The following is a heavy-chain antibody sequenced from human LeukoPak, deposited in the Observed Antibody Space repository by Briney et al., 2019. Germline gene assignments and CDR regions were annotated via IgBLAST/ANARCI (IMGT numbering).Heavy chain of an antibody. Sequence: SETLSLTCAVYGGSFSGYYWTWIRQPPGKGLELIGKINHSGITNYNPSLKSRVTISVDTSKNQFSLKLSSVTAADTAVYYCARVPPRSYDFWSDYQPVSYWGQGTLVTVSS. V-gene: IGHV4-34*01. CDR1: GGSFSGYY. CDR2: INHSGIT. CDR3: ARVPPRSYDFWSDYQPVSY. J-gene: IGHJ4*02. D-gene: IGHD3-3*01.